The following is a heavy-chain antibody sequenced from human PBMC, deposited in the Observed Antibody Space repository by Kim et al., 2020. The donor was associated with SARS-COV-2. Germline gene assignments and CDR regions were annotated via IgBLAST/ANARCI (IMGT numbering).Heavy chain of an antibody. J-gene: IGHJ6*02. CDR2: IYPGDSDT. Sequence: GESLKISCKGSGYSFTSYWIGWVRQMPGKGLEWMGIIYPGDSDTRYSPSFQGQVTISADKSISTAYLQWSSLKASDTAMYYCARAYYYDSSGYNYYYYGMDVWGQGTTVTVSS. CDR3: ARAYYYDSSGYNYYYYGMDV. CDR1: GYSFTSYW. D-gene: IGHD3-22*01. V-gene: IGHV5-51*01.